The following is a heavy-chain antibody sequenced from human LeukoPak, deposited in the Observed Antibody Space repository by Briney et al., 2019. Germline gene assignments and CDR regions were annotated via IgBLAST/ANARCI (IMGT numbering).Heavy chain of an antibody. D-gene: IGHD1-26*01. CDR2: ISGSSAST. Sequence: GGSLRLSCAASGLTFRNYAMSWVRQAPGKGLEWVSGISGSSASTYYADSVTGRFPISIDNSRNTLYLQMNNLRGDDTAVYYCAKDVGKWESLHFFDYWGQGTLVTVSS. V-gene: IGHV3-23*01. CDR1: GLTFRNYA. J-gene: IGHJ4*02. CDR3: AKDVGKWESLHFFDY.